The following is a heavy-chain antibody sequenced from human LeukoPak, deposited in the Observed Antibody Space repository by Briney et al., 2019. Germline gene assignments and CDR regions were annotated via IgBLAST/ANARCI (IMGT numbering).Heavy chain of an antibody. Sequence: ASVKVSCKASGHTFTSYYMHWVRQAPGQGLEWMGIINPSGGSTSYAQKFQGRVTMTRDTSTSTVYMELSSLRSEDTAVYYCARDQSCSGGSCYSTRPYNWFDPWGQGTLVTVSS. J-gene: IGHJ5*02. D-gene: IGHD2-15*01. CDR3: ARDQSCSGGSCYSTRPYNWFDP. CDR2: INPSGGST. V-gene: IGHV1-46*01. CDR1: GHTFTSYY.